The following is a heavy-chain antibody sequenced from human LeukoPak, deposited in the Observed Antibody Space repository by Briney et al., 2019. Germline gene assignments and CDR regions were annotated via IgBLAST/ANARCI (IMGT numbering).Heavy chain of an antibody. CDR1: GFTFSSYA. D-gene: IGHD3-3*01. CDR2: ISYDGSNK. CDR3: AREGKDFWSGYYWPSGYFDY. Sequence: GGSLRLSCAASGFTFSSYAMHWVRQAPGKGLEWVAVISYDGSNKYYADSVKGRFTISRDNSENTLYLQMNSLRAEDTAVYYCAREGKDFWSGYYWPSGYFDYWGQGTLVTVSS. V-gene: IGHV3-30-3*01. J-gene: IGHJ4*02.